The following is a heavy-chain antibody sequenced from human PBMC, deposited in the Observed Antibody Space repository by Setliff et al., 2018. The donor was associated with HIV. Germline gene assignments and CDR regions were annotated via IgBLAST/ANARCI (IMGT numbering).Heavy chain of an antibody. V-gene: IGHV3-23*01. J-gene: IGHJ5*02. CDR1: GFALSTYA. Sequence: GSLRLSCAASGFALSTYAMHWVRQAPGKGLVWVSRSGPDGYDANYADSVKGRFTISRDNSGNTLHLQMNSLRAEDTAVYYCARGIGRSWSLGPWGQGTLVTVSS. D-gene: IGHD6-13*01. CDR2: SGPDGYDA. CDR3: ARGIGRSWSLGP.